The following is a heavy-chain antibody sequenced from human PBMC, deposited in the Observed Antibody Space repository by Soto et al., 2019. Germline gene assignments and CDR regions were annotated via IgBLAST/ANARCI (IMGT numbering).Heavy chain of an antibody. CDR2: INHSGST. Sequence: SETLSLTCAVYGGSFSGYYWSWIRQPPGKGLEWIGEINHSGSTNYNPSLKSRVTISVDTSKNQFSLKLSSVTAADTAVYYCARNPCSSTSCYRFRSWFDPWGQGTLVTVSS. V-gene: IGHV4-34*01. D-gene: IGHD2-2*01. J-gene: IGHJ5*02. CDR3: ARNPCSSTSCYRFRSWFDP. CDR1: GGSFSGYY.